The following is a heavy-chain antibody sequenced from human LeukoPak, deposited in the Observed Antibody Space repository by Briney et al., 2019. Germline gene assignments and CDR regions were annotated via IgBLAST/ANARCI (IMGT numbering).Heavy chain of an antibody. Sequence: SGTLSLPCTISGYSISSGYYLGWTRQPAGNGLEWIWSIYHSGSTFYNPSLKSRVTISVDTSNNQSSLKLSSVTAAATAVYYCARAGRRIVGAIGWIAPGGQRTLVTVSS. D-gene: IGHD1-26*01. CDR3: ARAGRRIVGAIGWIAP. CDR2: IYHSGST. CDR1: GYSISSGYY. J-gene: IGHJ5*02. V-gene: IGHV4-38-2*02.